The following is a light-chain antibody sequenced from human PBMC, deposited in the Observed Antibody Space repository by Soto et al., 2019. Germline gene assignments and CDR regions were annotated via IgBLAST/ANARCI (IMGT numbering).Light chain of an antibody. CDR3: QQYGYSPSWT. V-gene: IGKV3-20*01. CDR1: QSISGNY. CDR2: GAS. Sequence: EIVLTQSPGTMXFSPVTSAPLSCXXXQSISGNYLAWHQQKPGQAPRLPIYGASSRDAGIPDRFSGSGSGTDFTLTISRLEPEDFAVYYCQQYGYSPSWTFGQGTKVDIK. J-gene: IGKJ1*01.